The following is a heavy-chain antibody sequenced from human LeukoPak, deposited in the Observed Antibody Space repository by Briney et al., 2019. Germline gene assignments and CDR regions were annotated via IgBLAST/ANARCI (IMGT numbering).Heavy chain of an antibody. V-gene: IGHV1-8*01. D-gene: IGHD3-22*01. CDR1: GYTFTSYD. Sequence: ASVKVSCKASGYTFTSYDINWVRQATGQGLEWMGWMNPNSGNTGYAQKFQGRVTMTRNTSISTAYMELSSLRSEDTAVYYCARHYYYDSSGSAGLSYWGQGTLVTVSS. CDR2: MNPNSGNT. J-gene: IGHJ4*02. CDR3: ARHYYYDSSGSAGLSY.